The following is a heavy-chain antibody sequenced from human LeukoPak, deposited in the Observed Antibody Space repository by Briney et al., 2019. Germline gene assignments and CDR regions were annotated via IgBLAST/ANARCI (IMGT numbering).Heavy chain of an antibody. CDR2: ISSSGSTI. Sequence: PGGALRLSCAASGFTFSSYEMNWVRQAPGKGVERVSYISSSGSTIYYADSVKGGFTISRDNAKTSLYLQMNSLRAEDTAVYYCAVVVVPAAELVPDAFDIWGQGTMVTVSS. V-gene: IGHV3-48*03. J-gene: IGHJ3*02. CDR3: AVVVVPAAELVPDAFDI. D-gene: IGHD2-2*01. CDR1: GFTFSSYE.